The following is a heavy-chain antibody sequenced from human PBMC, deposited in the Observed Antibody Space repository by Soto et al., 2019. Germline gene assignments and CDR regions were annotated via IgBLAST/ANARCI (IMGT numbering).Heavy chain of an antibody. D-gene: IGHD2-2*01. CDR3: ARSSGGTTSCFNY. CDR2: ISGGGVTK. Sequence: VQLLESGGDFVQPGGSLRLSCAASGFTFTSYAMNWVRQTPGKGLEWVSTISGGGVTKHYADSVKGRFTVSRDSSTNTLSLHMDSLRDEDTAVYYCARSSGGTTSCFNYWGQGTLVIVSS. CDR1: GFTFTSYA. V-gene: IGHV3-23*01. J-gene: IGHJ4*02.